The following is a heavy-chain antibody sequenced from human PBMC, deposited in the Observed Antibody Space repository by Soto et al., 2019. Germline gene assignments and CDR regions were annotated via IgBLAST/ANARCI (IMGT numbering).Heavy chain of an antibody. J-gene: IGHJ6*02. CDR2: IWYDGSNK. CDR1: GFTFSSYG. V-gene: IGHV3-33*01. CDR3: ARETRRRIAAAGVHYGMDV. D-gene: IGHD6-13*01. Sequence: QVQLVESGGGVVQPGRSLRLSCAASGFTFSSYGMHWVRQAPGKGLEWVAVIWYDGSNKYYADSVKGRFTISRDNSKNTLYLQMNSLRAEDTAVYYCARETRRRIAAAGVHYGMDVWGQGTTVTVSS.